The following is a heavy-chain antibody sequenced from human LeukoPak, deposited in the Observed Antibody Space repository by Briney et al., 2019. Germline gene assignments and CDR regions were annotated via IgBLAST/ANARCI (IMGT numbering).Heavy chain of an antibody. J-gene: IGHJ4*02. Sequence: PGGSLRLSCAASGFTVSNNYINWVRQAPGKGLEWVSLYSGGSTYYADSVKGRFTISRDNSRNMVYLQMNSLRAEDTAMYYCARDPPAVLIDTYGWGQGTLVTVSS. D-gene: IGHD2-8*01. CDR3: ARDPPAVLIDTYG. CDR2: YSGGST. V-gene: IGHV3-66*01. CDR1: GFTVSNNY.